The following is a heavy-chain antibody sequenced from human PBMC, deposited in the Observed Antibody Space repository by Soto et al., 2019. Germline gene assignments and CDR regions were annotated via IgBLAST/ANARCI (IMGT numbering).Heavy chain of an antibody. V-gene: IGHV3-33*01. Sequence: QVQLVESGGGVVQPGRSLRLSCAASGFTFSSYGMHCVRQAPGKGLEWVAVIWYDGSNKYYADSVKGRFTISRDNSKNTLYLQMNSLRAEDTAVYYCARDYQGSGSSIYYYYGMDVWGQGTTVTVSS. D-gene: IGHD3-10*01. J-gene: IGHJ6*02. CDR1: GFTFSSYG. CDR2: IWYDGSNK. CDR3: ARDYQGSGSSIYYYYGMDV.